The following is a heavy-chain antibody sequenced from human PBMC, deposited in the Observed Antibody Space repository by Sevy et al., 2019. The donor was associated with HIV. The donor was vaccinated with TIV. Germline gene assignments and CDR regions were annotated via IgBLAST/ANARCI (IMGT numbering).Heavy chain of an antibody. CDR2: IKQDGSEK. CDR1: GFTFSSYW. D-gene: IGHD3-10*01. Sequence: GGSLRLSCAASGFTFSSYWMSWVRQAPGKGLEWVANIKQDGSEKYYVDSVKGRFTISRDNAKNSLYLQMNSLRAEDTAVYYCARDMALYDSAYYYYYGMDVWGQGTTVTVSS. V-gene: IGHV3-7*01. CDR3: ARDMALYDSAYYYYYGMDV. J-gene: IGHJ6*02.